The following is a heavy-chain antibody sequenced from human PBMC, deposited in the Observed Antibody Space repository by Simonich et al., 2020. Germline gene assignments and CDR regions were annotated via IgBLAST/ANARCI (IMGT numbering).Heavy chain of an antibody. Sequence: EVQLVESGGGLVQPGGSLRLSCAASGFTFSSYWMSGVRQAPGKGLEWVANIKQDGSEKYYVASVNGRFTISRDTAKNSMYRQMNGLRAEDTAVYYCARDGLGTAYYYYMDVWGKGTTVTVSS. J-gene: IGHJ6*03. CDR1: GFTFSSYW. V-gene: IGHV3-7*01. CDR2: IKQDGSEK. CDR3: ARDGLGTAYYYYMDV. D-gene: IGHD7-27*01.